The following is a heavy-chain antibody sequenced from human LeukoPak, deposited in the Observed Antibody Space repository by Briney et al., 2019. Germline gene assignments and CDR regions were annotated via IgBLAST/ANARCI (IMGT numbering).Heavy chain of an antibody. CDR3: ARAASSWSYLNY. Sequence: GGSLRLSCAASGFTFSDYSMNWVRQAPGKGLEWVSSISGSSSYIYYADSVKGRFTISRDNAKNSLYLQMSSLRAEDTAVYYCARAASSWSYLNYWGQGTLVTVSS. J-gene: IGHJ4*02. CDR1: GFTFSDYS. V-gene: IGHV3-21*01. D-gene: IGHD6-13*01. CDR2: ISGSSSYI.